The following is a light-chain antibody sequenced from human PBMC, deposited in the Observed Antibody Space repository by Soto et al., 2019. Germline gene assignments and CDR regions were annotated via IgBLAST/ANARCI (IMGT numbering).Light chain of an antibody. Sequence: IQLTHSQSSLSASSLDRDTIXFRASQGIGVRLAWFQQKPGKAPQYLIQSASILQSGVPSSFSGSGSGTEFTLTISSLQPEDFASYYCQQYNSYSTFGQGTKVDIK. CDR3: QQYNSYST. CDR1: QGIGVR. CDR2: SAS. V-gene: IGKV1D-16*01. J-gene: IGKJ1*01.